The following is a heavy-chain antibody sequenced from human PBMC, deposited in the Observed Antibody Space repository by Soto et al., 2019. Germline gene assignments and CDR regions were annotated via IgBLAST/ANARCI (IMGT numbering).Heavy chain of an antibody. Sequence: SETLSLTCTVSGGSISSYYWSWIRQPPGKGLEWIGYIYYSGSTNYNPSLKSRVTISVDTSKNQFSLKLSSVTAADTAVYYCARACWANDAFDIWGQGTMVTVSS. J-gene: IGHJ3*02. CDR2: IYYSGST. V-gene: IGHV4-59*01. CDR3: ARACWANDAFDI. D-gene: IGHD2-15*01. CDR1: GGSISSYY.